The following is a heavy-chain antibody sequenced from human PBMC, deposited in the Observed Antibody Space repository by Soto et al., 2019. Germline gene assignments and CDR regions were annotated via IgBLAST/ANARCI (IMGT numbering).Heavy chain of an antibody. Sequence: QPGGSLRLSCAASGFTFDDYAMHWVRQAPGKGLEWVSGISWNSGSIGYADSVKGRFTISRDNAKNSLYLQMNSLRAEDTALYYCAKGFELSPYSPFDYWGQGTLVTVSS. CDR3: AKGFELSPYSPFDY. CDR2: ISWNSGSI. D-gene: IGHD1-26*01. CDR1: GFTFDDYA. V-gene: IGHV3-9*01. J-gene: IGHJ4*02.